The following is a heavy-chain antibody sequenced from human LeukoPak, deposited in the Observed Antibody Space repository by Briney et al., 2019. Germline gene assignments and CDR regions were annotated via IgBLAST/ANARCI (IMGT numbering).Heavy chain of an antibody. CDR3: AREGYDDIAAAGDYFDY. Sequence: GGSRGPSVAPPGLPSVAFTFTGCARAPGRGRGGGSVISFKGSNKYYADSVKGRFTISRDNSKNTLYLQMNSLRAEDTAVYYCAREGYDDIAAAGDYFDYWGQGTLVTVSS. CDR1: GLPSVAFT. CDR2: ISFKGSNK. J-gene: IGHJ4*02. V-gene: IGHV3-30-3*01. D-gene: IGHD6-13*01.